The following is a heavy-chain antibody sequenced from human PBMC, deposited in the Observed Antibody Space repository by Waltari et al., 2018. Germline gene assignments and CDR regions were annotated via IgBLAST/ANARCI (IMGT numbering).Heavy chain of an antibody. Sequence: QVQLQESGPGLVKPSETLSLTCAVSGYSISSGYYWGWIRQPPGKGLEWIGSIYHSGSTSYNPSLKSRVTISVDTSKNQFSLKLSSVTAADTAVYYCARDLNPYYYDSSGYYYWGYFDLWGRGTLVTVSS. CDR2: IYHSGST. CDR3: ARDLNPYYYDSSGYYYWGYFDL. D-gene: IGHD3-22*01. J-gene: IGHJ2*01. CDR1: GYSISSGYY. V-gene: IGHV4-38-2*02.